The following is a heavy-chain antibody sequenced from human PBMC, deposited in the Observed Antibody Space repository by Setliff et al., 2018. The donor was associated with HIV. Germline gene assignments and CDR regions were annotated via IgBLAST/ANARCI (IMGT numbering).Heavy chain of an antibody. Sequence: ASVKVSCKASGGRFSSYAMNWVRQAPGQGLEWMGGIIPMFGSANYAQKFQGRVTITADGSTGTVYMVLSSLRSEDTAVYYCARGTDGDYYYYMDVWGKGTTVTVSS. D-gene: IGHD3-10*01. V-gene: IGHV1-69*13. CDR2: IIPMFGSA. CDR1: GGRFSSYA. CDR3: ARGTDGDYYYYMDV. J-gene: IGHJ6*03.